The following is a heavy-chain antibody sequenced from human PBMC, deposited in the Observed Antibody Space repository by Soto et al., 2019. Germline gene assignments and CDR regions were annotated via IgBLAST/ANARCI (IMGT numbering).Heavy chain of an antibody. Sequence: GGSLRLSCAASGFTVSSNYMSWVRQAPGKGLEWISVIYSGGSTYYADSVKGRFTISRHNSKNTLYLQMNSLRAEDTAVYYCARDISGGSRGWFDPWGQGTLVTVSS. V-gene: IGHV3-53*04. CDR2: IYSGGST. CDR1: GFTVSSNY. D-gene: IGHD2-15*01. CDR3: ARDISGGSRGWFDP. J-gene: IGHJ5*02.